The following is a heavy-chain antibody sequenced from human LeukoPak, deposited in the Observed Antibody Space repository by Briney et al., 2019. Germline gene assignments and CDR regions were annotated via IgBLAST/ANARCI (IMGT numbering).Heavy chain of an antibody. CDR1: GFTFSDYY. D-gene: IGHD6-13*01. Sequence: GGPLRLSCAASGFTFSDYYMSWIRQAPGKGLEWVSYISSSGSTIYYADSVKGRFTISRDNAKNSLYLQMNSLRAEDTAVYYCARDVAAADAFDIWGQGTMVTVSS. CDR3: ARDVAAADAFDI. CDR2: ISSSGSTI. J-gene: IGHJ3*02. V-gene: IGHV3-11*01.